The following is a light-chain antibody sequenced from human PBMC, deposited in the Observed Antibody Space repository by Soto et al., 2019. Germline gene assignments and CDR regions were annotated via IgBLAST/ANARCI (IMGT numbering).Light chain of an antibody. CDR3: HHYISPPAT. V-gene: IGKV3-20*01. Sequence: EIVLTQSPGTLSLSPGERATLSCRASQSVRNYLAWYRQKPGQAPRLLIYGASTRAAGIPDRFGGSGSGTDFTLTISGLAPEDFAMYYCHHYISPPATFGGGTRVESK. CDR1: QSVRNY. CDR2: GAS. J-gene: IGKJ4*01.